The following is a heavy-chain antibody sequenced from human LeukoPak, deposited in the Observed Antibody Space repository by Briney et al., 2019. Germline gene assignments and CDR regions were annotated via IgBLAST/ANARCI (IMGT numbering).Heavy chain of an antibody. Sequence: PGGSLRLSCAGSGFIFSSYWIHWVRQVPGKELVWVSQINSDGTDTPYADSVKGRFIISRDNAKHTVYLQMDSLRADDSAVYYCARGGHYASGSYEYWGHGTLVTVSS. CDR3: ARGGHYASGSYEY. D-gene: IGHD3-10*01. CDR2: INSDGTDT. J-gene: IGHJ4*01. V-gene: IGHV3-74*01. CDR1: GFIFSSYW.